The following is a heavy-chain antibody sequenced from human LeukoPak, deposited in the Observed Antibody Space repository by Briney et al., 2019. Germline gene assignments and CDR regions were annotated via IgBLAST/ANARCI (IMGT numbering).Heavy chain of an antibody. CDR1: GYTFTSYG. CDR2: ISAYNGNT. D-gene: IGHD5-12*01. J-gene: IGHJ4*02. Sequence: ASVKVSCKASGYTFTSYGISWVRQAPGQGLEWMGWISAYNGNTNYAQKLQGRVTMTTDTSTSTAYMELRSLRSDDTAVYYCARDSKRGYSGYDPDYWGQGTLVTVSS. V-gene: IGHV1-18*01. CDR3: ARDSKRGYSGYDPDY.